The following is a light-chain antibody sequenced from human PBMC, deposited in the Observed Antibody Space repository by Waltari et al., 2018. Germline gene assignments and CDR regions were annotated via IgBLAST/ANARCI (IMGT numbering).Light chain of an antibody. CDR3: ASHAGGNNLDV. CDR1: SNDVGYYHY. J-gene: IGLJ2*01. CDR2: QVS. V-gene: IGLV2-8*01. Sequence: QSTLPQPPSASGSLGPSVTMSCPGTSNDVGYYHYVSWFQPSPGQAPKPLISQVSKLPSGFPDRFSGFKSGNTAFLTVSGLQADDEADYYCASHAGGNNLDVFGGGTKLTVL.